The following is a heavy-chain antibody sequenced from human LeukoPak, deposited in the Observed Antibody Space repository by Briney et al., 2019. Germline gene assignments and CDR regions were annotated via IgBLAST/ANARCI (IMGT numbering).Heavy chain of an antibody. J-gene: IGHJ5*02. CDR3: ARGLVGGYDFWSGYINWFDP. CDR2: IYYSGST. V-gene: IGHV4-30-4*01. Sequence: SETLSLTCTVSGGSISSGDYYWSWIRQPPGKGLEWIWYIYYSGSTYYNPSLKSRVTISVDTSKNQFSLKLSSVTAADTAVYYCARGLVGGYDFWSGYINWFDPWGQGTLVTVSS. CDR1: GGSISSGDYY. D-gene: IGHD3-3*01.